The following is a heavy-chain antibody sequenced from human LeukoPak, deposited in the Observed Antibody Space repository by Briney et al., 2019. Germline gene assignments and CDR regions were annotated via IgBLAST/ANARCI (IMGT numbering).Heavy chain of an antibody. CDR2: IKQDGSKK. Sequence: GGSLRLSCAASGFTFSSFWMSWVRQAPGRGLEWVANIKQDGSKKSYVDSVKGRFTISRDDAKNSVSLQMNSLRAEDTAVYYCTRDLMDYDVSTGLHHYYMDVWGQGTTVTVSS. CDR3: TRDLMDYDVSTGLHHYYMDV. CDR1: GFTFSSFW. J-gene: IGHJ6*02. V-gene: IGHV3-7*01. D-gene: IGHD3-9*01.